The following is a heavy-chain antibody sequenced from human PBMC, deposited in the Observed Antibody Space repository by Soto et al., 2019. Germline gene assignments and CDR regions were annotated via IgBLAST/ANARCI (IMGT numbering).Heavy chain of an antibody. CDR2: INHSGST. V-gene: IGHV4-34*01. Sequence: LSLTCAVYGGSFSGYYWSWIRQPPGKGLEWIGEINHSGSTNYNPSLKSRVTISVDTSKNQFSLKLSSVTAADTAVYYCARVFVPAARWGYYYYGMDVWGHGTTVTVSS. J-gene: IGHJ6*02. CDR3: ARVFVPAARWGYYYYGMDV. D-gene: IGHD2-2*01. CDR1: GGSFSGYY.